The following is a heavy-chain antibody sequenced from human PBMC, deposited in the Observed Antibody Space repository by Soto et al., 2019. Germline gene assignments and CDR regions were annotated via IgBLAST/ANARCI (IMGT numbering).Heavy chain of an antibody. V-gene: IGHV1-69*08. Sequence: VQLVQSGAEVKKPGSSVKVSCKASGGTFSSYTISWVRQAPGQGLEWMGRIIPILGIANYAQKFQGRVTITADKSTSTAYMELSSLRSEDTAVYYCARELSDSSGYDDYWGQGTLVTVSS. D-gene: IGHD3-22*01. J-gene: IGHJ4*02. CDR1: GGTFSSYT. CDR2: IIPILGIA. CDR3: ARELSDSSGYDDY.